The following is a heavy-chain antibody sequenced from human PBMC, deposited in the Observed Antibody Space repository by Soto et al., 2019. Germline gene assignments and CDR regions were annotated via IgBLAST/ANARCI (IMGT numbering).Heavy chain of an antibody. Sequence: GASVKVSCKASGGTFSSYAISWVRQAPGQGLEWMGGIIPIFGTANYAQKFQGRVTITADESTSTAYMELSSLRSEDTAVYYCARDHPHSRYGSGSYYFFSRFDYWGQGTLVTVSS. CDR3: ARDHPHSRYGSGSYYFFSRFDY. D-gene: IGHD3-10*01. CDR1: GGTFSSYA. J-gene: IGHJ4*02. CDR2: IIPIFGTA. V-gene: IGHV1-69*13.